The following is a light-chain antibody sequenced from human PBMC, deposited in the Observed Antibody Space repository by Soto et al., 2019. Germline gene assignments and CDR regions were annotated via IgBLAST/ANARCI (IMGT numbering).Light chain of an antibody. V-gene: IGKV3-15*01. Sequence: EIVMTQSPATPSVSPGERATLSCRASQSVSSNLAWYQQKPGQAPRLLIYGASTRATGIPARFSGSGSGTEFTLTISSLQPDDFATYYCLQYDSRYTFGQGTKVDIK. J-gene: IGKJ2*01. CDR3: LQYDSRYT. CDR2: GAS. CDR1: QSVSSN.